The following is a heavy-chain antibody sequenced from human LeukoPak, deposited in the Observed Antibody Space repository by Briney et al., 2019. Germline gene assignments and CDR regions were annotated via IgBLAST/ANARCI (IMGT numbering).Heavy chain of an antibody. Sequence: GGSLRLSCAASGFTFSDAWMTWVRQAPGKGLEWVGRIKSKTDGGTIDYAAPVKGRFTISRDNSKNTLYLQMNSLRAEDTAVYYCAKYLGRGYYYDSSAYYDPLDYWGQGTLVTVSS. V-gene: IGHV3-15*01. CDR3: AKYLGRGYYYDSSAYYDPLDY. CDR1: GFTFSDAW. J-gene: IGHJ4*02. D-gene: IGHD3-22*01. CDR2: IKSKTDGGTI.